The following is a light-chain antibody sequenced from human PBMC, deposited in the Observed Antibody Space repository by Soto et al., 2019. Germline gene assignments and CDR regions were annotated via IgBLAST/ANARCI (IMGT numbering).Light chain of an antibody. V-gene: IGLV2-14*03. CDR1: SSDVGAYIY. CDR3: SSYTSDSLYV. CDR2: EVN. J-gene: IGLJ1*01. Sequence: QSVLTQPASVSGSPGQSITISCGGTSSDVGAYIYVSWYQQYPGKAPKLIIYEVNNRPSGVSGRFSGSKSDTTAYLTISGLQAEDEADYYCSSYTSDSLYVFGTGTKVTVL.